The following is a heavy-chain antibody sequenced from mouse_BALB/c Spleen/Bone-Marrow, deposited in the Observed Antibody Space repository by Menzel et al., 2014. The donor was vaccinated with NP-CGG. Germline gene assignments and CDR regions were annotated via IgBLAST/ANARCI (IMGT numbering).Heavy chain of an antibody. Sequence: QVQLQQPAAELVKPGASVKLSCKASGYTFTSYYMYWVKQRPGQGLEWIGEINPSNGGTNFNEKFKSKATLTVDKSSSTAYMQLSSLTSEDSAVYYCTREGDSPFAYWGQGTLVTVSA. CDR2: INPSNGGT. D-gene: IGHD2-13*01. J-gene: IGHJ3*01. CDR1: GYTFTSYY. CDR3: TREGDSPFAY. V-gene: IGHV1S81*02.